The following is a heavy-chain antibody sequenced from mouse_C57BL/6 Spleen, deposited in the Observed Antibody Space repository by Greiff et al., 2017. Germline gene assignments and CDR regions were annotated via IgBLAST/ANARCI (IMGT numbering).Heavy chain of an antibody. D-gene: IGHD1-1*01. V-gene: IGHV1-76*01. CDR3: ARGDYYGSRVDY. J-gene: IGHJ2*01. CDR1: GYTFTDYY. Sequence: QVQLKESGAELVRPGASVKLSCKASGYTFTDYYINWVKQRPGQGLEWIARIYPGSGNTYYNEKFKGKATLTAEKSSSTAYMQLSSLTSEDSAVYVCARGDYYGSRVDYWGQGTTLTVSA. CDR2: IYPGSGNT.